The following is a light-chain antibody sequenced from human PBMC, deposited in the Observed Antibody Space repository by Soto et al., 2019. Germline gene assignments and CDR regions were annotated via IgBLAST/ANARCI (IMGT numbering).Light chain of an antibody. CDR3: QQYGSSPPIT. J-gene: IGKJ5*01. V-gene: IGKV3-20*01. CDR1: QSVSSSY. CDR2: GAS. Sequence: EIVLTQSPGTLSLSPGERATLSCRASQSVSSSYLAWYQQKPGQAPRLLIYGASSRATGIPDRFSGSGSGTDFTLTISRLEPEDFAVYYCQQYGSSPPITFGQGTRQVIK.